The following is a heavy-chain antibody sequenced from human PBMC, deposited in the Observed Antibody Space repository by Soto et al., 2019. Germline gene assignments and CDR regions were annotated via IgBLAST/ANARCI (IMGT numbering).Heavy chain of an antibody. CDR2: ISTGSSNI. Sequence: EVQLVESGGGLVQPGGSLRLSCAASGFTFNSYNMNWVRQAPGKGLEWVSYISTGSSNIYFPDSVKGRFTISRDNAKNSLYLQINSLRVEDTAVYYCARVRNHYGMDVWGQGTTLTVSS. J-gene: IGHJ6*02. CDR1: GFTFNSYN. CDR3: ARVRNHYGMDV. V-gene: IGHV3-48*01.